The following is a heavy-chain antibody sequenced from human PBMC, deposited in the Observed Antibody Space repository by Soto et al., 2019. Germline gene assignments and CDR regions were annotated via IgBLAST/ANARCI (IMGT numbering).Heavy chain of an antibody. D-gene: IGHD3-3*01. CDR1: GYTFTSYG. J-gene: IGHJ6*02. Sequence: QVQLVQSGAEVKKPGASVKVSCKASGYTFTSYGISWVRQAPGQGLEWMGWISAYNGNTNYAQKLQGRVTMTTDTSMSTAYMELRSLRSDDTAVYYCATWGGAITIFGVVIDGMDVWGQGTTVTVSS. CDR3: ATWGGAITIFGVVIDGMDV. V-gene: IGHV1-18*01. CDR2: ISAYNGNT.